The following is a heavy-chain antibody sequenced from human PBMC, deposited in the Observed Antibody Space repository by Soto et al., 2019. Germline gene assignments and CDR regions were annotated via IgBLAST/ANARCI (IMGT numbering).Heavy chain of an antibody. Sequence: GGSLRLSWAASGFTFSSYAMSWVRQAPGKGLEWVSAISGSGGSTYYADSVKGRFTISRDNSRNTLYLQMNSLRAEDTAVYYCAKDMVVVAAPNYYYGMDVWGQGTTVTVSS. J-gene: IGHJ6*02. D-gene: IGHD2-15*01. CDR1: GFTFSSYA. V-gene: IGHV3-23*01. CDR3: AKDMVVVAAPNYYYGMDV. CDR2: ISGSGGST.